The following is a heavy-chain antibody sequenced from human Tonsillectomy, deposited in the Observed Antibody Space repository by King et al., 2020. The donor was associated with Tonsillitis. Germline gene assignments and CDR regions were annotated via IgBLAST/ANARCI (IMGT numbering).Heavy chain of an antibody. Sequence: QLVQSGAEVKKPGSSVKVSCKASGGTFSSFAISWVRQAPGQGREWMGRIIPILALANYAQKFQGRVTITADKSTSTAYMELSSLRSDDTAVYYCARGGFGVAGSAAFDIWGQGTMVTVSS. D-gene: IGHD6-19*01. CDR2: IIPILALA. CDR1: GGTFSSFA. V-gene: IGHV1-69*09. J-gene: IGHJ3*02. CDR3: ARGGFGVAGSAAFDI.